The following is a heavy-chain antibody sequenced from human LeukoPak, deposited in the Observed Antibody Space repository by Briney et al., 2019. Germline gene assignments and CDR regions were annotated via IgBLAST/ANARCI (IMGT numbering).Heavy chain of an antibody. CDR1: GFTFSSYA. CDR3: ARGDYGSGTYLWGS. CDR2: ISGSGGST. V-gene: IGHV3-23*01. D-gene: IGHD3-10*01. Sequence: GGSLRLSCSASGFTFSSYAMTWVRQAPGKGLEWVPAISGSGGSTSYAESVSGRFTMSRDNSKVKLDLQMNSLRAEDTAVYYCARGDYGSGTYLWGSWGQGILVTVSS. J-gene: IGHJ5*02.